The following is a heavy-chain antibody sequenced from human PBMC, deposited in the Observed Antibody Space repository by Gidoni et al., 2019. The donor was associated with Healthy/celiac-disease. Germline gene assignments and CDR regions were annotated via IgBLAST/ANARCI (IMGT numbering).Heavy chain of an antibody. Sequence: QVQLVQSGAEVKKPGASVKVSCKASGYTFTGYYMHWVRQAPGQGLEWMGWINPNSGGTNYAQKFQGRVTMTRDTSISTAYMELSRLRSDDTAVYYCVAYCSSTSCPPGLNWFDPWGQGTLVTVSS. CDR3: VAYCSSTSCPPGLNWFDP. V-gene: IGHV1-2*02. J-gene: IGHJ5*02. D-gene: IGHD2-2*01. CDR2: INPNSGGT. CDR1: GYTFTGYY.